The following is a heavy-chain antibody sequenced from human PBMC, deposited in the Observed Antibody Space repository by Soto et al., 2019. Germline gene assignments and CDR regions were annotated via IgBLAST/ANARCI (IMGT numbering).Heavy chain of an antibody. J-gene: IGHJ4*02. CDR3: AKARRVGNGDNLGFDS. D-gene: IGHD3-16*01. CDR1: GFTFSHYA. Sequence: QEQLVESGGGVVQPGRSLRLSCAASGFTFSHYAMHWVRQAPGKGLQWVSSISFDGTNEYYVDSVKGRFTVSRDNSKSTLFLEVDSLRAEDTALYYCAKARRVGNGDNLGFDSWGQGTLVTVSS. CDR2: ISFDGTNE. V-gene: IGHV3-30*04.